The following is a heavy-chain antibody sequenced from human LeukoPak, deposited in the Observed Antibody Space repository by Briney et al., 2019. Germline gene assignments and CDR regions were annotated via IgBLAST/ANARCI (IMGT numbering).Heavy chain of an antibody. D-gene: IGHD7-27*01. J-gene: IGHJ4*02. CDR3: ARDGDTTSKVDY. V-gene: IGHV3-11*01. Sequence: GGSLRLSCAASGFTFSHHYMSWIRQAPGKGLEWISYITRSGAFYADSVKGRFTISRDNAKNLLYLQMNSLRVEDTAVYYCARDGDTTSKVDYLGQGTLVTVSS. CDR1: GFTFSHHY. CDR2: ITRSGA.